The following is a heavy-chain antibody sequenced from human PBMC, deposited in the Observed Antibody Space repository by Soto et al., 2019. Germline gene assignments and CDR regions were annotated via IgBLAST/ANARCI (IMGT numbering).Heavy chain of an antibody. CDR2: IYYSGSI. CDR1: GGSITNYY. V-gene: IGHV4-59*01. J-gene: IGHJ4*02. CDR3: ARGDRDFLSGWYVGNSDF. D-gene: IGHD6-19*01. Sequence: SETLSLTCTVSGGSITNYYWSWIRQPPGKGLEWIGYIYYSGSINYNPSLESRVTISVDTSKNQFSLKLTSVTAADTAVYYCARGDRDFLSGWYVGNSDFCGQGILVTVSS.